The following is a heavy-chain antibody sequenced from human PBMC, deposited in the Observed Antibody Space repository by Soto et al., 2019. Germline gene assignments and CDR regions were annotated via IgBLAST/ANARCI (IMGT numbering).Heavy chain of an antibody. J-gene: IGHJ6*02. CDR2: IIPIFGTA. D-gene: IGHD3-22*01. Sequence: QVQLVQSGAEVKQPGSSVKVSCKASGGTFSSYAISWVRQAPGQGLEWMGGIIPIFGTANYAQKFQGRVTITADESTSTAYMELSSLRSEDTAVYYCARAGYYYDSSGYPQSYYYYGMDVWGQGTTVTVSS. CDR3: ARAGYYYDSSGYPQSYYYYGMDV. CDR1: GGTFSSYA. V-gene: IGHV1-69*12.